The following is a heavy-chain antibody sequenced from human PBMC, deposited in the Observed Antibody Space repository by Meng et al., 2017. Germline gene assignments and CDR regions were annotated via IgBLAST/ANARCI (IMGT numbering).Heavy chain of an antibody. CDR2: INAYNRNT. Sequence: QLGQSGDEVKKQGASVQGSGKASGYTFTSNGISWVRQAAGKGLDWMGWINAYNRNTNYAQKLQGRGTMNTDTSTSTAYMELRSLRSYDTAVYYCARDRGSGVWGLGPEVGYFDYWGQGTLVTVSS. CDR3: ARDRGSGVWGLGPEVGYFDY. D-gene: IGHD7-27*01. V-gene: IGHV1-18*01. CDR1: GYTFTSNG. J-gene: IGHJ4*02.